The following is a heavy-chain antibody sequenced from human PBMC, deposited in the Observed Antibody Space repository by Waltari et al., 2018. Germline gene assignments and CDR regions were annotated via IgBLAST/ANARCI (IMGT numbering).Heavy chain of an antibody. D-gene: IGHD4-17*01. J-gene: IGHJ4*02. CDR2: IYTSGST. CDR1: VGSISSYS. V-gene: IGHV4-4*07. Sequence: QVQLQASGPGLVKPSETLSLTCTVSVGSISSYSWSWSRQPAGKGMEWIGRIYTSGSTNYNPSLKSRVTISVDKSKNQFSLKLSSVTAADTAVYYCARETSYGGSDYWGQGTLVTVSS. CDR3: ARETSYGGSDY.